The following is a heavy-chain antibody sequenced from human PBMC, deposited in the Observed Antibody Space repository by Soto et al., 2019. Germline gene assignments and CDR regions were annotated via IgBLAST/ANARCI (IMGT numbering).Heavy chain of an antibody. Sequence: GASVKVSCKASGYTFTIYGIHWLRQAPGQRLEWMGWINAANGDTKYSPKFQGRVTITRDTSAGTAYMELSSLRSEDTAVYYCVRRHVSATGIGGIDFWCQGILVTVS. CDR3: VRRHVSATGIGGIDF. D-gene: IGHD6-13*01. V-gene: IGHV1-3*01. CDR2: INAANGDT. CDR1: GYTFTIYG. J-gene: IGHJ4*02.